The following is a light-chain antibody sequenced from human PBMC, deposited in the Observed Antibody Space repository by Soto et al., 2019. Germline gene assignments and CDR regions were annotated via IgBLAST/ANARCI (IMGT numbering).Light chain of an antibody. V-gene: IGKV3-15*01. CDR2: GAF. CDR1: QSISTN. Sequence: EIVMTQSPATLFASPGERVTLSCRASQSISTNLAWYQQKSGQAPSLLIYGAFTRATGIPARFSGSGSGTEFTLTISSLQSEDFAVYYCQQYNDWPPYTFGQGTKLEIK. CDR3: QQYNDWPPYT. J-gene: IGKJ2*01.